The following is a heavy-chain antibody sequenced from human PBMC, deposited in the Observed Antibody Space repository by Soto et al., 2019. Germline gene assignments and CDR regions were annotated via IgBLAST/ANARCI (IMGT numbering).Heavy chain of an antibody. D-gene: IGHD6-6*01. CDR3: AREKGSSGFDP. J-gene: IGHJ5*02. V-gene: IGHV1-8*02. CDR2: MNQNSGNT. CDR1: GYTFNSYD. Sequence: GASVKVSCKASGYTFNSYDINCVRQATGQGLEWMGWMNQNSGNTGYAQKFQGRVTMTRNTSINTAYMELISLRSEDTAVYYCAREKGSSGFDPCGQGTLVTVSS.